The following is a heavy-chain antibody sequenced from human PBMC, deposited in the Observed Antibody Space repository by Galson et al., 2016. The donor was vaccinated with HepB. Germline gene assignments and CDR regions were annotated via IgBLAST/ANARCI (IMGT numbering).Heavy chain of an antibody. V-gene: IGHV3-33*01. CDR3: ARSSPVGATHAGLDY. CDR1: GFAFSAFG. D-gene: IGHD1-26*01. Sequence: SLRLSCAASGFAFSAFGMHWVRQAPGKGLEWVADIWHDGWTKPCEDSLKGRFTISRDNSLHTLYLHVSTLRVEDTAVYYCARSSPVGATHAGLDYWGQGTLVTVSS. J-gene: IGHJ4*02. CDR2: IWHDGWTK.